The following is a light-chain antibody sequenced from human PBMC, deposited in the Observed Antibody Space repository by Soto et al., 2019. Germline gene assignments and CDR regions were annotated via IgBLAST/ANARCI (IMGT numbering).Light chain of an antibody. CDR2: EVS. V-gene: IGLV2-14*01. CDR1: GSDFGDYDY. CDR3: SSYTGSSTLV. Sequence: QSVLTQPASVSGSPGQSITISCTGTGSDFGDYDYVSWYLQHPGKVPKLMIYEVSNRPSGVSNRFSGPKSGNTASLTISGLQAEDEADYYCSSYTGSSTLVFGTGTKVTVL. J-gene: IGLJ1*01.